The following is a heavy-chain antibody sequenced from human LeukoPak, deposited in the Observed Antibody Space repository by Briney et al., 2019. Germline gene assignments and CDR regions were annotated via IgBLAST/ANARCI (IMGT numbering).Heavy chain of an antibody. V-gene: IGHV4-4*07. D-gene: IGHD7-27*01. CDR1: GGSINNNY. CDR3: ARKSATGQLDY. J-gene: IGHJ4*02. CDR2: IHVSAGN. Sequence: SSETLSLTCTVSGGSINNNYWSWIRQPAGKGLEWIGRIHVSAGNTYNPSLKSRVTMSIDKSKNQITLKLSSVTAADTAVYYCARKSATGQLDYWGQGTLVTVSP.